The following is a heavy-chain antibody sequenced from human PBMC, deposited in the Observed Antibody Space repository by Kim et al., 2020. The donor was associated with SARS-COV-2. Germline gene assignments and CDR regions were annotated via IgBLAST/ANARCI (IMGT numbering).Heavy chain of an antibody. CDR3: TRHALPRDSSGYFYV. CDR2: IDPSDSYT. J-gene: IGHJ4*02. Sequence: GESLKISCKTSGYTFSNYWISWVRQVPGKGLEWMGRIDPSDSYTDYSPSVQGHVTISIDESIKTAYVQWSSLRASDTGIYYCTRHALPRDSSGYFYVWGQGTPVTVAS. D-gene: IGHD3-22*01. V-gene: IGHV5-10-1*01. CDR1: GYTFSNYW.